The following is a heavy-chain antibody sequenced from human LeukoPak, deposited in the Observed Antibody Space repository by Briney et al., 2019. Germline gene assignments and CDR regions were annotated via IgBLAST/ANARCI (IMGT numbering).Heavy chain of an antibody. CDR2: INHRGST. V-gene: IGHV4-34*01. Sequence: LQTLSLTCAVYLGSFCVYYWIGVRHPPAKGLVWIGEINHRGSTKYNPSLKSRVTISVDTSKIQFSLQLSSVTAADTAVYYCARGRDSNYDFWSGYYGFRSWFDPWGPGNLVTVSS. D-gene: IGHD3-3*01. J-gene: IGHJ5*02. CDR3: ARGRDSNYDFWSGYYGFRSWFDP. CDR1: LGSFCVYY.